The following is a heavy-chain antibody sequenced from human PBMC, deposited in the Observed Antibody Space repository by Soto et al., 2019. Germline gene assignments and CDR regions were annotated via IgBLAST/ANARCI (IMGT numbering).Heavy chain of an antibody. J-gene: IGHJ3*02. Sequence: SVKVSCKASGGTFSSYAISWVRQAPGQGLEWMGGIIPIFGTANYAQKFQGRVTITADKSTSTAYMELSSLRSEDTAVYYCARVYYYGSGTYYVDAFDIWGQGTMVTVSS. CDR3: ARVYYYGSGTYYVDAFDI. D-gene: IGHD3-10*01. CDR1: GGTFSSYA. V-gene: IGHV1-69*06. CDR2: IIPIFGTA.